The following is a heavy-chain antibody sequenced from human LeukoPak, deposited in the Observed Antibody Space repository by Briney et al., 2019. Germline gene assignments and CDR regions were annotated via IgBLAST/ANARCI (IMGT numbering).Heavy chain of an antibody. V-gene: IGHV4-30-4*08. CDR1: GGSISSGDNY. Sequence: PSQTLSLSCTVSGGSISSGDNYWGCHGQPPGKGLEWVGYIDYSGSTYSNPSLKSRATISVDTSKNQFNLKLRSVTAANTVVYYCARGYYGAGSYFGWFGRWGQGTLVTVSS. D-gene: IGHD3-10*01. CDR3: ARGYYGAGSYFGWFGR. CDR2: IDYSGST. J-gene: IGHJ5*02.